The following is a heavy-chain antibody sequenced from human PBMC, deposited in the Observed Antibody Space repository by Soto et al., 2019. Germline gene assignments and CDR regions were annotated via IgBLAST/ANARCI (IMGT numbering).Heavy chain of an antibody. CDR3: ASSRYDFWSGYQEYYFDY. V-gene: IGHV5-51*01. Sequence: GESLKISCKGSGYSFTSYWIGWVRQMPGKGLEWMGIIYPGDSDTRYSPSFQGQVTISADKSISTAYLQWSSLKASDTAMYYCASSRYDFWSGYQEYYFDYWGQGTLVTVSS. D-gene: IGHD3-3*01. CDR2: IYPGDSDT. CDR1: GYSFTSYW. J-gene: IGHJ4*02.